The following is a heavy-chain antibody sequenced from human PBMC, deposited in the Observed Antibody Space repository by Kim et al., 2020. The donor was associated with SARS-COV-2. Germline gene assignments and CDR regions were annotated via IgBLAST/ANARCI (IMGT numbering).Heavy chain of an antibody. CDR1: GYAFNSYG. Sequence: ASVKVSCRASGYAFNSYGINWVRQAPGQGLEWMAWISGHNGDTNYAQNLQGRVTVTTDTSATTGYMELRGLRSYDTAVYYCARTPPRATARGYDYWGQGTVVTVSS. V-gene: IGHV1-18*01. J-gene: IGHJ4*02. CDR3: ARTPPRATARGYDY. CDR2: ISGHNGDT. D-gene: IGHD5-18*01.